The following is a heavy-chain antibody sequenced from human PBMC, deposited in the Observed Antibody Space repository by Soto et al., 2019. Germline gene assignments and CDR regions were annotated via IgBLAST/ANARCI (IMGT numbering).Heavy chain of an antibody. J-gene: IGHJ3*02. CDR1: GFIFSSYE. D-gene: IGHD5-12*01. Sequence: GGSLRLSCAASGFIFSSYEMDWVRQAPGKGLEWVAYISSSGTILYGDSVKGRFTISRDNADNSLYLQMNSLTAEDTAVYYCTKEKSVMYSSYDAFEIWGRGTMVTVSS. CDR2: ISSSGTI. CDR3: TKEKSVMYSSYDAFEI. V-gene: IGHV3-48*03.